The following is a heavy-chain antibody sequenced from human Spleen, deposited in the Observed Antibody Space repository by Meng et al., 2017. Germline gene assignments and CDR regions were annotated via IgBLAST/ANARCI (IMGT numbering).Heavy chain of an antibody. J-gene: IGHJ4*02. CDR1: GFNLRHYG. V-gene: IGHV3-33*01. CDR3: ARDDDTSSHYSRFDY. D-gene: IGHD3-22*01. CDR2: IWYDGNRK. Sequence: VQLVASGGGVVQPGRSLRLSCATSGFNLRHYGMHWVRQAPGKGLEWVAVIWYDGNRKYYGDSVKGRFTIFRDTSKSTVFLQLDSLRAEDTAMYFCARDDDTSSHYSRFDYWGQGTLVTVSS.